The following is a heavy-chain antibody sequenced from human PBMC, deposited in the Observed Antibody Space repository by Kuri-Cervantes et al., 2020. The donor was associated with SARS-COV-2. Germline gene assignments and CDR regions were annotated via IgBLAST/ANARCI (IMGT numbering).Heavy chain of an antibody. CDR2: IYYSGIT. J-gene: IGHJ4*02. V-gene: IGHV4-30-4*08. CDR1: GASISGGDCN. D-gene: IGHD4/OR15-4a*01. Sequence: SETLSLTCTVYGASISGGDCNWSWIRQAPGKGQELIGNIYYSGITHYASSLKSRVTKSVDTSKNEFSLELRSVTAADTAVYFCAKWRVDFGSTTFFNYPDYWGQGTLVTVSS. CDR3: AKWRVDFGSTTFFNYPDY.